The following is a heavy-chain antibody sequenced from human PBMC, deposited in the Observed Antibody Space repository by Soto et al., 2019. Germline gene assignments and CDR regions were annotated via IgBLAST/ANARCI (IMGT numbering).Heavy chain of an antibody. D-gene: IGHD3-10*01. CDR2: KNPNSGNT. Sequence: QVQLVQSGAEVKKPGASVKVSCKASGYTFTSYDINWVRQATGQGLEWMGWKNPNSGNTGYAQKFQGRVTMSRNTSISTVYMGLSSVRSEDTAVYYCASITMVRGVIITSDYWGQGTLVTVSS. J-gene: IGHJ4*02. CDR1: GYTFTSYD. V-gene: IGHV1-8*01. CDR3: ASITMVRGVIITSDY.